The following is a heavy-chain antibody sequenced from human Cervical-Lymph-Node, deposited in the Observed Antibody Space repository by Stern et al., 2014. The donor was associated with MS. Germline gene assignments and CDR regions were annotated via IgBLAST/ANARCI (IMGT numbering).Heavy chain of an antibody. CDR1: GCTFSTSA. D-gene: IGHD2-2*02. CDR2: FSHVGGIK. V-gene: IGHV3-30*18. Sequence: VQLVESGGGVIQPGGSLRVSCVASGCTFSTSAINWVRQAQGKGLAWVAVFSHVGGIKSYGESVKGRFTISQANSKNPVYLNMNSLRPEDTAVYYCANAAALSCRSPSCYKAFEYWGQGILVTVSS. J-gene: IGHJ4*02. CDR3: ANAAALSCRSPSCYKAFEY.